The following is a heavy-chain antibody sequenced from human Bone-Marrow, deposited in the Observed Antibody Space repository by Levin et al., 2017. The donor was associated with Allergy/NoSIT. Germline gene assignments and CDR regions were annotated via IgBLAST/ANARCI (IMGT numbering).Heavy chain of an antibody. J-gene: IGHJ4*02. CDR1: GFTFSSLG. Sequence: GGSLRLSCAASGFTFSSLGKHWVRQAPGKGLERVAVISFDGSKAFYADSVKGSFIITRDNSNNMVYLQMSGLRAEDTAMYYCAKSNVTVAGIDYWGQGTLVTVSS. CDR2: ISFDGSKA. D-gene: IGHD6-19*01. V-gene: IGHV3-30*18. CDR3: AKSNVTVAGIDY.